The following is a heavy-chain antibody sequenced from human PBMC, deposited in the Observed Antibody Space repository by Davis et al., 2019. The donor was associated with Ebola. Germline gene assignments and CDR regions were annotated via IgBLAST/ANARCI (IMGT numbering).Heavy chain of an antibody. CDR1: GGSISRYY. J-gene: IGHJ6*03. V-gene: IGHV4-59*01. CDR2: IYYSGST. CDR3: ARGIVVVPAAYYYMDV. D-gene: IGHD2-2*01. Sequence: PSETLSLTCTVSGGSISRYYWSWIRQPPGKGLEWIGYIYYSGSTNYNPSLKSRVTISVDTSKNQFSLKLSSVTAADTAVYYCARGIVVVPAAYYYMDVWGKGTTVTVSS.